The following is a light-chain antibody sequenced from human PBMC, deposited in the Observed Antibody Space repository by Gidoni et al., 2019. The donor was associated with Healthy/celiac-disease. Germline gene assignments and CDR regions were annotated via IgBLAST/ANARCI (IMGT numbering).Light chain of an antibody. CDR3: QQYGSSPFT. CDR2: GAS. J-gene: IGKJ3*01. Sequence: ELMLTQSPGTLSLSPGERATLSCRDSQSISNSDLAWYQQKPGQAPRLLIYGASSSATGIPDRFSGSGSGTDFTLTISRLEPEDFAVYYCQQYGSSPFTFXPXTKVDIK. V-gene: IGKV3-20*01. CDR1: QSISNSD.